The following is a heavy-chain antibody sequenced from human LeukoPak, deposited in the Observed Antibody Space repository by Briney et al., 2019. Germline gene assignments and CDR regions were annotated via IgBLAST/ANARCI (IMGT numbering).Heavy chain of an antibody. V-gene: IGHV3-30*02. Sequence: SGGSLRLSCAASGFSFTTYGMHWARRAPGKGLEWVAFVQNDGKKNYYTDSVKGRFTISRDNAKNSLYLQMNSLRAEDTALYYCARGGITIFGVVNPPDVWGKGTTVTVSS. D-gene: IGHD3-3*01. J-gene: IGHJ6*04. CDR1: GFSFTTYG. CDR3: ARGGITIFGVVNPPDV. CDR2: VQNDGKKN.